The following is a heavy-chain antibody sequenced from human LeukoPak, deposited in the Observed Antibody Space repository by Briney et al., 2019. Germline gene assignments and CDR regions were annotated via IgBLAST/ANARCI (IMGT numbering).Heavy chain of an antibody. CDR2: ISYDGSNK. V-gene: IGHV3-30-3*01. CDR3: VRYEMDV. D-gene: IGHD3-16*01. Sequence: PGGSLRLSCAASGFTFSSYAMHWVRQAPGKGLEWVAVISYDGSNKYYADSVKGRFTISRDNAKNSLFLQMDSLRAEDTAVYYCVRYEMDVWGQGTTVTVSS. CDR1: GFTFSSYA. J-gene: IGHJ6*02.